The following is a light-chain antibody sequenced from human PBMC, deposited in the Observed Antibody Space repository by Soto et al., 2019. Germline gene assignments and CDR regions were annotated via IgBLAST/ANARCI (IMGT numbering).Light chain of an antibody. V-gene: IGKV1-39*01. CDR2: AAS. CDR1: QSISSY. Sequence: DIQITQSPSSLSASVGDRVTITCRASQSISSYLNWYQQKPGKAPKLLIYAASSLQSGVPSRFSGSGSGTSFTLTISRLEPEDFAVYYCQQHGSSPITFGQGTRLEIK. CDR3: QQHGSSPIT. J-gene: IGKJ5*01.